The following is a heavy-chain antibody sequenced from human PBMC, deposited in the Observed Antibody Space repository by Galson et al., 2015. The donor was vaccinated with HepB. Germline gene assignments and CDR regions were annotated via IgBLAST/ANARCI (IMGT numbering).Heavy chain of an antibody. CDR2: IYYSGST. D-gene: IGHD6-13*01. Sequence: ETLSLTCTVSGGSISSYYWSWIRQPPGKGLEWIGYIYYSGSTNYNPSLKSRVTISVDTSKNQFSLKLSSVTAADTAVYYCARGGSSWYGEDYWGQGTLVTVSS. V-gene: IGHV4-59*01. CDR3: ARGGSSWYGEDY. J-gene: IGHJ4*02. CDR1: GGSISSYY.